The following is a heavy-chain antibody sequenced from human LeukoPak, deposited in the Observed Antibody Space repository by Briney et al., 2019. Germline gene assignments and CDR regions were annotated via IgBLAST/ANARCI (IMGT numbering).Heavy chain of an antibody. J-gene: IGHJ3*02. CDR2: IYGGGTT. CDR3: ARGGAFDI. Sequence: GGSLRLSCAASGFTVSSNYMSWVRQAPGKGLEWVSVIYGGGTTDYADSVKGRFSISRDNSNNVLYLQMNSLRVEDTALYYCARGGAFDIWGQGTMVTVSS. CDR1: GFTVSSNY. V-gene: IGHV3-66*01.